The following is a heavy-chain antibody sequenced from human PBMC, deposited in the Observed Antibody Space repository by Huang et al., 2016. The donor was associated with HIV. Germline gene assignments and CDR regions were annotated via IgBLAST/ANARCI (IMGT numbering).Heavy chain of an antibody. CDR1: GFTFSSYG. D-gene: IGHD6-13*01. Sequence: QVQLVESGGGVVQPGRSLRISCAASGFTFSSYGMHWVCQAPGKGLGGVEIRSYEGKTKYYADSVKGRFSISRDNSKTTVYLQLNSLRVEDTAVYYCAKGGSAAAVLDFWGQGTLVTVSS. J-gene: IGHJ4*02. CDR3: AKGGSAAAVLDF. V-gene: IGHV3-30*18. CDR2: RSYEGKTK.